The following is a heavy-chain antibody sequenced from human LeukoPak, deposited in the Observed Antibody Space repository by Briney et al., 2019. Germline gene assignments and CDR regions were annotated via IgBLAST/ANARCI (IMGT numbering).Heavy chain of an antibody. D-gene: IGHD5-18*01. J-gene: IGHJ4*02. CDR3: AKSPRSYGHHFDY. V-gene: IGHV3-23*01. CDR2: ISGSGGST. Sequence: GGSLRLSCTVSGFTVSSNSMSWVRQAPGKGLEWVSAISGSGGSTYYADSVKGRFTISRDNSKNTLYLQMNSLRAEDTAVYYCAKSPRSYGHHFDYWGQGTLVTVSS. CDR1: GFTVSSNS.